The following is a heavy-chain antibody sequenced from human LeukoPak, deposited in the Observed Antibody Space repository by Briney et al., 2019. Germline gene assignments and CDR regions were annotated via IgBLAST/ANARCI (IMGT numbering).Heavy chain of an antibody. D-gene: IGHD3-22*01. CDR1: GGSISSGSYY. CDR3: ASGDRDYYDSSGYQQHHFGY. V-gene: IGHV4-61*02. Sequence: SQTLSLTCTVSGGSISSGSYYWSWIRQPAGKGLEWIGRIYTSGSTNYNPSLKSRVTISVDTSKNQFSLKLSSVTAADTAVYYCASGDRDYYDSSGYQQHHFGYWGQGTLVTVSS. CDR2: IYTSGST. J-gene: IGHJ4*02.